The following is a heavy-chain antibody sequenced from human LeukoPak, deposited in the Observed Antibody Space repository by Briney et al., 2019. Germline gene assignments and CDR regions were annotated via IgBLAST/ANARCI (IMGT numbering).Heavy chain of an antibody. J-gene: IGHJ6*03. CDR2: ISGSGGTT. Sequence: GGSLRLSCAASGFTFSSYAMNWVRQAPGRGLEWVSGISGSGGTTYYADSVKGRFTISRDNSKNTLYLQMNSLRDEDTAVYYCANGNRCTSPNCLGYYYFYMDVWGKGTTVTVSS. D-gene: IGHD2-8*01. V-gene: IGHV3-23*01. CDR1: GFTFSSYA. CDR3: ANGNRCTSPNCLGYYYFYMDV.